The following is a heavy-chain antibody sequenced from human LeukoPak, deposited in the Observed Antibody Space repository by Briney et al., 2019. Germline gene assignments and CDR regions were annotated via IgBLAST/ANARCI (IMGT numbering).Heavy chain of an antibody. CDR3: ARAKEGYCSSTSCYGLDY. CDR2: VWYDGSNK. Sequence: QPGGSLRLSCAASGFTFTSYGMHWVRQAPGKGLGWVAVVWYDGSNKYYADSVKGRFTISRDNSKNTLYLQMNSLRAEDTAVYYCARAKEGYCSSTSCYGLDYWGQGTLVTVSS. CDR1: GFTFTSYG. D-gene: IGHD2-2*01. V-gene: IGHV3-33*01. J-gene: IGHJ4*02.